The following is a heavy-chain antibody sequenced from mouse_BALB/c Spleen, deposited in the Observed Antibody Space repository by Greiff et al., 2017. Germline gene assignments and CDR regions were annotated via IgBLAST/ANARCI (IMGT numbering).Heavy chain of an antibody. CDR2: ISYSGST. CDR3: ARRRYDYDRGFFDY. Sequence: DVKLVESGPGLVKPSQSLSLTCTVTGYSITSDYAWNWIRQFPGNKLEWMGYISYSGSTSYNPSLKSRISITRDTSKNQFFLQLNSVTTEDTATYYCARRRYDYDRGFFDYWGQGTTLTVSS. V-gene: IGHV3-2*02. D-gene: IGHD2-4*01. J-gene: IGHJ2*01. CDR1: GYSITSDYA.